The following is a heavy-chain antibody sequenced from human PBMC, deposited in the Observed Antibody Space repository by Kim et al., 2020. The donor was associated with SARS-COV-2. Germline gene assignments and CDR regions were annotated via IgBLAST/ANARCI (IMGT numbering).Heavy chain of an antibody. CDR3: ARDPDSRGYSDFDY. J-gene: IGHJ4*02. Sequence: GGSLRLSCAASGFTISSYWMHWVRQAPGKGLVWVSRIKSDGSSTSYADSVKGRFTISRDNAKNTLYLQMNSLRAEDTAVYYCARDPDSRGYSDFDYWGQGTLVPVSS. CDR1: GFTISSYW. D-gene: IGHD3-22*01. V-gene: IGHV3-74*01. CDR2: IKSDGSST.